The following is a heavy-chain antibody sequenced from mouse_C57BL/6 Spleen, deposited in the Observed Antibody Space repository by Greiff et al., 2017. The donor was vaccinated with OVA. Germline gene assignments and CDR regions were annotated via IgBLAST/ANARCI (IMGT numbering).Heavy chain of an antibody. CDR2: IDPSDSYT. CDR3: ARWVYDYDGAY. CDR1: GYTFTSYW. V-gene: IGHV1-50*01. Sequence: QVQLQQPGAELVKPGASVKLSCKASGYTFTSYWMQWVKQRPGQGLEWIGEIDPSDSYTNYNQKFKGKATLTVDTSSSTADMQLSSLTSEDSAVYYCARWVYDYDGAYWGQGTLVTVSA. D-gene: IGHD2-4*01. J-gene: IGHJ3*01.